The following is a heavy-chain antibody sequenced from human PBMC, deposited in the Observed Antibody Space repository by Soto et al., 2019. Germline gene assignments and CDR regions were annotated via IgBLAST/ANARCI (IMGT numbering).Heavy chain of an antibody. V-gene: IGHV3-23*01. Sequence: EVQLLESGGGLVQPGGSLRLSCAASGFTFSSYAMSWVRQAPGKGLEWVSGISGSGVSTYYADSVKGRFTISRDNSKSTLYLEMSRVRAEDTAVYYCAKDRERIATRSIDYWGQGTLVTVSS. CDR1: GFTFSSYA. D-gene: IGHD6-6*01. CDR3: AKDRERIATRSIDY. J-gene: IGHJ4*02. CDR2: ISGSGVST.